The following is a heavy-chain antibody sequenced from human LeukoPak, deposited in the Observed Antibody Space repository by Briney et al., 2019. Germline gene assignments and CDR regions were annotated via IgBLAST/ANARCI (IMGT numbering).Heavy chain of an antibody. D-gene: IGHD3-10*01. CDR1: GFTFSDYS. J-gene: IGHJ4*02. V-gene: IGHV3-21*01. CDR2: ISFTSSFV. CDR3: ASERLVVRGITGYFDY. Sequence: GGSLRLSCAASGFTFSDYSMNWVRQAPGKGLEWVSSISFTSSFVYYADSVKGRFTIARDNAKNSLYLQMNSLRAEDTAVYYCASERLVVRGITGYFDYWGQGTLVTVSS.